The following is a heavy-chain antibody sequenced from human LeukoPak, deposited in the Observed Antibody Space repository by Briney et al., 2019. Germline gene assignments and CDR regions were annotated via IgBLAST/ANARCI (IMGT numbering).Heavy chain of an antibody. J-gene: IGHJ4*02. CDR3: ARDSTTLDY. Sequence: ASVKVSCKASGYTFTSFGISWVRQAPGQGLEWMGWISPYSGNTNYAQKLQGRVTVTTDTSTSTAYMELRSLRSDDTAVYYCARDSTTLDYWGQGTLDTVSS. CDR2: ISPYSGNT. V-gene: IGHV1-18*01. CDR1: GYTFTSFG. D-gene: IGHD1-1*01.